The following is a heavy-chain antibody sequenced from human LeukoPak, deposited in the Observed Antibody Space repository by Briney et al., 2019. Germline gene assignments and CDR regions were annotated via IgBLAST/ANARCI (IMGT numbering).Heavy chain of an antibody. Sequence: ASVKVSCKASGYTFTDYYMHWVRQAPGQGLEWMGWINTYSGGTNYAQKFQGRVTMTRDTSISTAYMDLSRLTSDDTAVYYCARIRGGINYHFDYWGQGTLVTVSS. D-gene: IGHD1-26*01. CDR2: INTYSGGT. CDR1: GYTFTDYY. CDR3: ARIRGGINYHFDY. V-gene: IGHV1-2*02. J-gene: IGHJ4*02.